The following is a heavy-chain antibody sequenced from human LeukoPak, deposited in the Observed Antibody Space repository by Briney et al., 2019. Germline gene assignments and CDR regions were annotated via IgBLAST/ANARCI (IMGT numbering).Heavy chain of an antibody. Sequence: PSETLSLTCAVSGGSISSSNWWSWVRQPPGKGLEWIGEIYHSGSTNYNPSLKSRVTISADKSKNQFSLKLSSVTAADTAVYYCARDEGGSTPFDYWGQGTLVTVSS. CDR3: ARDEGGSTPFDY. D-gene: IGHD1-26*01. CDR2: IYHSGST. J-gene: IGHJ4*02. CDR1: GGSISSSNW. V-gene: IGHV4-4*02.